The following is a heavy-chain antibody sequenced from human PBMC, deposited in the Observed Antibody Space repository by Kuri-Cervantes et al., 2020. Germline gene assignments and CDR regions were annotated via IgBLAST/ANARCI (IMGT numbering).Heavy chain of an antibody. J-gene: IGHJ2*01. D-gene: IGHD3-16*01. V-gene: IGHV3-9*01. CDR3: ARKGDHWYFDL. Sequence: SLKISCAASGFTFSDYYMSWIRQAPGKGLEWVSGISWNSGSIGYADSVKGRFTISRDNAKNSLYLQMNSLRAEDTAVYYCARKGDHWYFDLWGRGTLVTVSS. CDR2: ISWNSGSI. CDR1: GFTFSDYY.